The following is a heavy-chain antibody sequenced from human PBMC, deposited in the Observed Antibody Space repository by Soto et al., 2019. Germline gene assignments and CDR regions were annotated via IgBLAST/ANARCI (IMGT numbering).Heavy chain of an antibody. D-gene: IGHD3-16*01. CDR1: GFTFREAW. J-gene: IGHJ4*02. V-gene: IGHV3-15*07. CDR2: IKSRTDAGTI. Sequence: EVQLVESGGGLVKPGGSLRVSCAASGFTFREAWRNWVRQAPGKGLEWVGRIKSRTDAGTIEYATPVKGRFIIARDDSKNTLYLQMDSLKTDDTSVYYCWGSAYWGQGTLVTVSS. CDR3: WGSAY.